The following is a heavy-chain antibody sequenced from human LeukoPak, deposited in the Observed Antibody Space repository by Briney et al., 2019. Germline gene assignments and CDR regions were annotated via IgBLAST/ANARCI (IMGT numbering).Heavy chain of an antibody. V-gene: IGHV3-48*03. D-gene: IGHD2-8*01. Sequence: GGSLRLSCAASGFTFSSYEMNWVRQAPGKGLEWVSYISSGSTIYYADSVKGRFTISRDNAKNSLYLQMNSLRAEDTAVYYCARAGYCTNGVCRGDFDYWGQGTLVTVSS. J-gene: IGHJ4*02. CDR1: GFTFSSYE. CDR3: ARAGYCTNGVCRGDFDY. CDR2: ISSGSTI.